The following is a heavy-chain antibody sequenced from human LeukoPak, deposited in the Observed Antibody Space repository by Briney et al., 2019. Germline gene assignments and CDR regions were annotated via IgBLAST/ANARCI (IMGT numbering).Heavy chain of an antibody. D-gene: IGHD1-1*01. V-gene: IGHV3-30*18. CDR2: ISYDGSDR. CDR3: AKGVSRGVDPTGLEY. J-gene: IGHJ4*02. Sequence: GKSLRLSCVASGFTFSSYGMHWVRQAPGKGPEWVAVISYDGSDRYYANFVKGRFTISRDNSKNTLFLQTNSMRPEDPAVYYCAKGVSRGVDPTGLEYWGQGTLVTVSS. CDR1: GFTFSSYG.